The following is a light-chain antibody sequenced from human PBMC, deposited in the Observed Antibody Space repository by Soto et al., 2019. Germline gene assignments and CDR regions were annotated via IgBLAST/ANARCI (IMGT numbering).Light chain of an antibody. CDR2: DAS. CDR3: QQRSHWPPA. Sequence: EIVLTQSPATLSLSPGERATLSCRASQSVSSYLAWYQQKPGQAPRLLIYDASNRATGIPAMFSGSGSGTDFPLTISSLEPEDFAVYYCQQRSHWPPAFGQGTKVEIK. J-gene: IGKJ2*01. CDR1: QSVSSY. V-gene: IGKV3-11*01.